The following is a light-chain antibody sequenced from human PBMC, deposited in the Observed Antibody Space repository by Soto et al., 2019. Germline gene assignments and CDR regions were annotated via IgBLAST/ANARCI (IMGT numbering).Light chain of an antibody. CDR2: SNN. Sequence: QSVLTQPPSASGTPGQRVTISCSGSSSNIGSNTVNWYQQLPGTAPKLLIYSNNQRPSGIPDRLSGSKSGTPASLAISGLQFEDEGDYYCAAWDDSLNGPVFGGGTQLTVL. J-gene: IGLJ2*01. V-gene: IGLV1-44*01. CDR3: AAWDDSLNGPV. CDR1: SSNIGSNT.